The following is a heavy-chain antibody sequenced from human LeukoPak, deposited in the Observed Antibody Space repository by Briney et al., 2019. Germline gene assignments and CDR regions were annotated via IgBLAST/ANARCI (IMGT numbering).Heavy chain of an antibody. V-gene: IGHV3-23*01. CDR3: AKDPGGSPEDSSGYYPD. D-gene: IGHD3-22*01. J-gene: IGHJ4*02. CDR1: GFTFSSYA. CDR2: ISGSGGST. Sequence: GGSLRLSCAASGFTFSSYAMSWVRQAPGKGLEWVSAISGSGGSTYYADSVKGRFTISRDNSKNTLYLQMNSLRAEDTAVYYCAKDPGGSPEDSSGYYPDWGQGILVTVSS.